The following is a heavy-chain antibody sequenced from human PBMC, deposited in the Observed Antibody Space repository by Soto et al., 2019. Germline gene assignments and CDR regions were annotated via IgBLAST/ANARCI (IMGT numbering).Heavy chain of an antibody. CDR1: GGTFSSYA. V-gene: IGHV1-69*13. D-gene: IGHD1-26*01. Sequence: SVKVSCKASGGTFSSYAISWVRQAPGQGLEWMGGIIPIFGTANYAQKFQGRVTITADESTSTAYMELSSLRSEDTAVYYCAREQGRGSSRWHSYYYGMDVWGQGTTVTVSS. CDR2: IIPIFGTA. J-gene: IGHJ6*02. CDR3: AREQGRGSSRWHSYYYGMDV.